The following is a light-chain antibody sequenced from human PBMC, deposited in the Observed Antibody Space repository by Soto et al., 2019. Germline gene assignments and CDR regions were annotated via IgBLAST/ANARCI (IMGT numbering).Light chain of an antibody. J-gene: IGKJ2*01. CDR1: QDITNS. V-gene: IGKV1-9*01. CDR2: AAF. Sequence: DIQLTQSPSFLSASVRDRVTITCRASQDITNSLTWYQQKPGKAPKLLIYAAFTLQGGVPSRFSGSGSGTEFTLTISSLQPEDFATYFCQQLNIYPYTFSQGTKLEIK. CDR3: QQLNIYPYT.